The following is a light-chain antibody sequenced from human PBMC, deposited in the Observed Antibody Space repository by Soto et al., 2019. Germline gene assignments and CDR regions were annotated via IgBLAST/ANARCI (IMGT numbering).Light chain of an antibody. J-gene: IGKJ1*01. Sequence: DIQMTQSPSTLSASVGDRVTITCRASQSISSWLAWYQQKPGKAPKLLICDASSLESGVPSRFSGSGSGTEFTLTISSLQPDDFATYYCLQDYNYPRTFGQGTKV. V-gene: IGKV1-5*01. CDR1: QSISSW. CDR2: DAS. CDR3: LQDYNYPRT.